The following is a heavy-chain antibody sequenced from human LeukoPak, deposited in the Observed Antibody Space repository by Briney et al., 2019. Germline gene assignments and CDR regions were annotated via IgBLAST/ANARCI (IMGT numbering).Heavy chain of an antibody. V-gene: IGHV3-23*01. Sequence: GGSLRPSCAASGFTFSSYAMSWVRQAPGKGLEWVSTISASGGSTYYADSVKGRFTISRDNSKNTLYLQMNSLRAEDTAVYYCAKGIKSFGYWGQGTLVTVSS. D-gene: IGHD3-10*01. CDR1: GFTFSSYA. J-gene: IGHJ4*02. CDR3: AKGIKSFGY. CDR2: ISASGGST.